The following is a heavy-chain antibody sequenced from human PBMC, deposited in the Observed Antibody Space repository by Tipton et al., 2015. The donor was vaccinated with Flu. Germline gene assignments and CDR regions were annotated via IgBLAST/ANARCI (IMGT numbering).Heavy chain of an antibody. J-gene: IGHJ6*02. CDR1: GGSISSGTYY. V-gene: IGHV4-61*02. Sequence: LRLSCSVSGGSISSGTYYWSWIRQPAGKGLEWIGRISTSGSTNYNPSLQSRVTISVDWSKNQFSLTLASLTAADTAVYYCARDLWNDRRAYYYYGVDVWGQGTTVTVSS. CDR2: ISTSGST. D-gene: IGHD1-1*01. CDR3: ARDLWNDRRAYYYYGVDV.